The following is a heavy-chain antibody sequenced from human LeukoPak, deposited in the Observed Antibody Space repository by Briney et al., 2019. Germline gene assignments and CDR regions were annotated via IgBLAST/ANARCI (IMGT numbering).Heavy chain of an antibody. Sequence: SETLSLTCAVYGGSFSGYYWGWIRQPPGKGLEWIGSIYYSGSTYYNPSLKSRVTISVDTSKNQFSLKLSSVTAADTAVYYCARRRCSSTSCYFDYYGMDVWGQGTTVTVSS. V-gene: IGHV4-39*01. J-gene: IGHJ6*02. CDR3: ARRRCSSTSCYFDYYGMDV. D-gene: IGHD2-2*01. CDR1: GGSFSGYY. CDR2: IYYSGST.